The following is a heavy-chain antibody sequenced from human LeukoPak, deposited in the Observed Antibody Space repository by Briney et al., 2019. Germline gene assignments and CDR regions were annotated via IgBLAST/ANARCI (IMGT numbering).Heavy chain of an antibody. CDR3: ARASDILTTSMDV. V-gene: IGHV4-59*01. CDR1: GGSISSYY. J-gene: IGHJ6*02. CDR2: IYYSGST. D-gene: IGHD3-9*01. Sequence: KTSETLSLTCTVSGGSISSYYWSWIRQPPGKGLEWIGYIYYSGSTNYNPSLKSRVTISVDTSKNQFSLKLSSVTAADTAVYYCARASDILTTSMDVWGQGTTVTVSS.